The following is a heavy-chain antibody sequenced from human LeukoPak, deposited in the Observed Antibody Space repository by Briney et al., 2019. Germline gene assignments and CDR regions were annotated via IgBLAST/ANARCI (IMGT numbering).Heavy chain of an antibody. CDR2: IYPGDSDT. D-gene: IGHD3-10*01. CDR3: ATVLLWFGELSGFDY. Sequence: GESLKISCKGSGYSFTSYWIGWVRQMPGKGLEWMGIIYPGDSDTRYSPSFRGQVTISADKSISTAYLQWSSLKASDTAMYYCATVLLWFGELSGFDYWGQGTLVTVSS. CDR1: GYSFTSYW. J-gene: IGHJ4*02. V-gene: IGHV5-51*01.